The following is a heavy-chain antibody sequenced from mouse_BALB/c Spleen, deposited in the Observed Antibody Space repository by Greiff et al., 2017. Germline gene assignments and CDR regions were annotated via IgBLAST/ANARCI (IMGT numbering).Heavy chain of an antibody. J-gene: IGHJ4*01. V-gene: IGHV1-80*01. CDR1: GYAFSSYW. D-gene: IGHD1-2*01. Sequence: QVQLQQSGAELVRPGSSVKISCKASGYAFSSYWMNWVKQRPGQGLEWIGQIYPGDGDTNYNGKFKGKATLTADKSSSTAYMQLSSLTSEDSAVYFCARTFITTATEATDYWGQGTSVTVSS. CDR3: ARTFITTATEATDY. CDR2: IYPGDGDT.